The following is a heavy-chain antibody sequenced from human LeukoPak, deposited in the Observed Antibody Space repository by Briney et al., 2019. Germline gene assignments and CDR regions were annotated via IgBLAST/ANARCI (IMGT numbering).Heavy chain of an antibody. CDR3: ARSPLDSSSWYR. D-gene: IGHD6-13*01. CDR1: GGSFSGYY. V-gene: IGHV4-34*01. Sequence: SETLSLTCAVYGGSFSGYYWSWIRQSPGKGLEWIGEINHSGSTNYNPSLKSRVTISVDTSKNQFSLKLSSVTAADTAVYYCARSPLDSSSWYRWGQGTLVTVSS. CDR2: INHSGST. J-gene: IGHJ4*02.